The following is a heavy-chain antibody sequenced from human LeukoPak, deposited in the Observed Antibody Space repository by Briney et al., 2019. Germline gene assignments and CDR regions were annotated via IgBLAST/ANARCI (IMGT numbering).Heavy chain of an antibody. D-gene: IGHD5-18*01. CDR1: GFXVSSNY. J-gene: IGHJ3*02. V-gene: IGHV3-66*01. CDR3: ARDLGYNYGYVGAFDI. CDR2: IYSGGST. Sequence: PGGSLRLSCGASGFXVSSNYMSWVRQAPGKGLEWVSVIYSGGSTYYADSVKGRFTISRDNSKNTLYLQMNTLRAEDTAVYYCARDLGYNYGYVGAFDIWGQGTLVTVSS.